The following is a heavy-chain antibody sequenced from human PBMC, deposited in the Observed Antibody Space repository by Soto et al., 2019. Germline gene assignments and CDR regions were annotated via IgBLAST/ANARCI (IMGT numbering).Heavy chain of an antibody. V-gene: IGHV4-59*01. D-gene: IGHD2-2*02. J-gene: IGHJ5*02. Sequence: SQTLRLRYTVSGGILSPCARRLTRLPLGKGLEWIGYIYYSGRTNYNPSLKSRVTISVDTSKNQFSLKLSSVTAADTAVYYCARGYCSSTSCYIWDNWFDPWGQGTLVTVS. CDR3: ARGYCSSTSCYIWDNWFDP. CDR1: GGILSPCA. CDR2: IYYSGRT.